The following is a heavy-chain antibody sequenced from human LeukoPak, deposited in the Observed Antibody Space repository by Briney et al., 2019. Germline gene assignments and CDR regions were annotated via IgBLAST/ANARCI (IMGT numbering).Heavy chain of an antibody. Sequence: PGGSLRLSCAASGFTVSSNYMTWVRQIPGKGLEWVSSISSSSSYIYHADSVKGRFTISRDNAKNSLYLQMNSLRAEDTAVYYCARDRHHRFGELFPWGQGTRVTVSS. CDR1: GFTVSSNY. D-gene: IGHD3-10*01. CDR3: ARDRHHRFGELFP. CDR2: ISSSSSYI. J-gene: IGHJ4*02. V-gene: IGHV3-21*01.